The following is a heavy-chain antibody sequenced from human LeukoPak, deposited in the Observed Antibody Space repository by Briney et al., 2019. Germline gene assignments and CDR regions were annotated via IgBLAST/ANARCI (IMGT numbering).Heavy chain of an antibody. V-gene: IGHV1-46*01. CDR2: INPSGGST. D-gene: IGHD2-2*01. Sequence: GASVKVSCEASGYTFTTYYMHWARQAPGQGLEWMGIINPSGGSTSYAQKFQGRVTMTRDTSTSTVYMELSSLRSEDTAVYYCARDPWGRGYCSTTSCQDLGGNDAFDIWGQGTMVTVSS. CDR3: ARDPWGRGYCSTTSCQDLGGNDAFDI. J-gene: IGHJ3*02. CDR1: GYTFTTYY.